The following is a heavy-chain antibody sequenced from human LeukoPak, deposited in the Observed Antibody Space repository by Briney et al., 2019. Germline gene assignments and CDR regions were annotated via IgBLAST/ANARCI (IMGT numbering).Heavy chain of an antibody. CDR2: ISSSSSAV. Sequence: GGSLRLSCAASGFTFSTYSMNWVRQAPGKGLEWVSYISSSSSAVYYADSMKGRFTISRDNAKNSLYLQMNNLRDEDTAVYYCARGSGNSFDYWGQGALVTVSS. CDR1: GFTFSTYS. CDR3: ARGSGNSFDY. D-gene: IGHD3-10*01. J-gene: IGHJ4*02. V-gene: IGHV3-48*02.